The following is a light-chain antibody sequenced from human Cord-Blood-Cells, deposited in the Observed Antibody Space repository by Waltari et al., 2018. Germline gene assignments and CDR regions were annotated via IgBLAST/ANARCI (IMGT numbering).Light chain of an antibody. V-gene: IGLV2-8*01. CDR2: EVS. CDR1: TSDVGGYNY. J-gene: IGLJ1*01. CDR3: SSYAGSNNV. Sequence: QSALTQPPSASGSPGQSVTISCTGTTSDVGGYNYVSWYQQHHGKAPKLMIYEVSKRPSGVPDRFSGSKSGNTASLTVSGLQAEDEADYYCSSYAGSNNVFGTGTKVTVL.